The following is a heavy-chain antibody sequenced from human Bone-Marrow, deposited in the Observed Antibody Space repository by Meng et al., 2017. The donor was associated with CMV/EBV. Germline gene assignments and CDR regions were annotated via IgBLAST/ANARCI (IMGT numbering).Heavy chain of an antibody. Sequence: SETLSLTCAVYGGSFSGYYWSWIRQPPGKGLEWIGEINHSGSTNYNPSLKGRVTISVDTSKNQFSLKLSSVTAADTAVYYCARGVGHGYDFAFDPWGQGTLVTVSS. CDR1: GGSFSGYY. J-gene: IGHJ5*02. V-gene: IGHV4-34*01. CDR3: ARGVGHGYDFAFDP. D-gene: IGHD5-12*01. CDR2: INHSGST.